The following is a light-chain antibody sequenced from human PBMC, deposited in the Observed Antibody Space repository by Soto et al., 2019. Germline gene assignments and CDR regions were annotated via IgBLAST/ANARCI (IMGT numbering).Light chain of an antibody. J-gene: IGLJ1*01. CDR1: SSNIGSNT. CDR2: SNN. Sequence: QSVLTQPPSTSGTPGQRVTISCSGSSSNIGSNTVNWYQQLPGAAPKLLIQSNNQRPSGVPDRFSGSQSGTSASLAISGLQSEDEADYYCAVLDDSLNGYVFGTGTKVTVL. CDR3: AVLDDSLNGYV. V-gene: IGLV1-44*01.